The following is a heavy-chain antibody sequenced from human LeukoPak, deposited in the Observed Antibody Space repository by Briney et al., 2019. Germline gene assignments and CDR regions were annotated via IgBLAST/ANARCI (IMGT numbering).Heavy chain of an antibody. CDR3: TTISADYGDYWHQKDY. V-gene: IGHV3-15*01. D-gene: IGHD4-17*01. CDR1: GFTFSNAW. J-gene: IGHJ4*02. Sequence: GGSLRLSCAASGFTFSNAWMSWVRQAPGKGLEWVGRIKSRTDGGTTDYAAPVKGRFTISRDDSKNTLYLQMNSLKTEDTAVYYCTTISADYGDYWHQKDYWGQGTLVTVSS. CDR2: IKSRTDGGTT.